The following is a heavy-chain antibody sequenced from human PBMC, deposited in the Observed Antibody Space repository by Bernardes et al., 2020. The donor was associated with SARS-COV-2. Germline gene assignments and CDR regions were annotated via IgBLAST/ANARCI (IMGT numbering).Heavy chain of an antibody. CDR1: EFSLRNYG. V-gene: IGHV3-30*03. Sequence: GGSLRLSCAGSEFSLRNYGIHWVRKAPGKGLEWVAVISSDGNNKFYADSVMGRFTISRDNSKNTVYLQMNSLSAEDTAIYYCASPGGLPQNYNILTGISYFDYWGQGTLVTVSS. J-gene: IGHJ4*02. CDR3: ASPGGLPQNYNILTGISYFDY. D-gene: IGHD3-9*01. CDR2: ISSDGNNK.